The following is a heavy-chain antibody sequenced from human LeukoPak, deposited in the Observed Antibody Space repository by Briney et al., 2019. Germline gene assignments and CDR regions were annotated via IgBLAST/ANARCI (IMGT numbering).Heavy chain of an antibody. J-gene: IGHJ4*02. CDR2: IKQDGSEK. CDR3: ARVGIAAADHFDY. CDR1: GFTFSSYW. Sequence: PGGSLRLSCAASGFTFSSYWMSWVRQAPGKGLEWVANIKQDGSEKYYVDSVKGRFTISRDNAKNSLYLQMNSLRAEDTAVYYCARVGIAAADHFDYWGQGTLVTVSS. D-gene: IGHD6-13*01. V-gene: IGHV3-7*01.